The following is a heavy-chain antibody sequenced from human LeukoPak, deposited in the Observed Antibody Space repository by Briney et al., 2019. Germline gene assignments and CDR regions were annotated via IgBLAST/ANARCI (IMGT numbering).Heavy chain of an antibody. D-gene: IGHD6-13*01. V-gene: IGHV4-30-2*01. CDR3: ARENSSSNDY. J-gene: IGHJ4*02. Sequence: SETLSLTCAVSGGSISSAGYSWSWIRQPPGKGLEWIGYISHRGSTYYNPSLESRVTMSVDTSKNQFSLKLSSVTAADTAVYYCARENSSSNDYWGQGTLVTVSS. CDR1: GGSISSAGYS. CDR2: ISHRGST.